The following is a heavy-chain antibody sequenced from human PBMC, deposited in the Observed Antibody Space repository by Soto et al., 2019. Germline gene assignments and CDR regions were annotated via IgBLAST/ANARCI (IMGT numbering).Heavy chain of an antibody. D-gene: IGHD6-13*01. J-gene: IGHJ5*02. Sequence: EVQLLESGGGLVQPGGCLRLSCAASGFTFSSHVMSWVRQAPGRGLEWVAAASARNTNTYYADSVKGRFTISRDNSKSTVYLQLDSLRVEDTAVYHCAKDVTSHGPRGYSSSWYGWFDPWGQGTLVVVSS. CDR1: GFTFSSHV. V-gene: IGHV3-23*01. CDR3: AKDVTSHGPRGYSSSWYGWFDP. CDR2: ASARNTNT.